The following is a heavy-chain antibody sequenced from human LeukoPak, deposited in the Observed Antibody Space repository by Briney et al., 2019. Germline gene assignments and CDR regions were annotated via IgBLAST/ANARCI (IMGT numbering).Heavy chain of an antibody. Sequence: SVKVSCTASGGTFSSYAISWVRQAPGQGLEWMGGIIPIFGTANYAQKFQGRVTITTDESTSTAYMELSSLRSEDTAVYYCARDNYAGANWFDPWGQGTLVTVSS. V-gene: IGHV1-69*05. D-gene: IGHD1-7*01. CDR1: GGTFSSYA. CDR3: ARDNYAGANWFDP. CDR2: IIPIFGTA. J-gene: IGHJ5*02.